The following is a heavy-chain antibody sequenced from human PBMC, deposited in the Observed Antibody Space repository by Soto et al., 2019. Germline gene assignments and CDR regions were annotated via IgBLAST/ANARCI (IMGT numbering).Heavy chain of an antibody. CDR2: IWYDGSNK. J-gene: IGHJ6*02. Sequence: VQLVESGGGVVQPGRSLRLSCAASGFTFSSYGMHWVRQAPGKGLEWVAVIWYDGSNKYYADSVKGRFTISRDNSKNTLYLQMNSLRAEDTAVYYCARDISGYCSSTSCYLGYYYYGMDVWGQGTTVTVSS. CDR3: ARDISGYCSSTSCYLGYYYYGMDV. CDR1: GFTFSSYG. D-gene: IGHD2-2*01. V-gene: IGHV3-33*01.